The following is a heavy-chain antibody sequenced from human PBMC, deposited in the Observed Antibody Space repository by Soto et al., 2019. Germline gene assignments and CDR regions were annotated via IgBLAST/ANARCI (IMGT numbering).Heavy chain of an antibody. CDR2: ISGSGGST. Sequence: GGSLRLSCAASGFTFSSYAMSWVRQAPGKGLEWVSAISGSGGSTYYADSVKGRFTISRDNYKNTLYLQMNSLRAEDTAVYYCAKYSSSWYYYYMDVWGKGTTVTVSS. CDR3: AKYSSSWYYYYMDV. D-gene: IGHD6-13*01. CDR1: GFTFSSYA. J-gene: IGHJ6*03. V-gene: IGHV3-23*01.